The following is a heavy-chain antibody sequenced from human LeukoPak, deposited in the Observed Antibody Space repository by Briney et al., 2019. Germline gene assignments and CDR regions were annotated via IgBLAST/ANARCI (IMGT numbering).Heavy chain of an antibody. CDR2: LLYSGSA. J-gene: IGHJ2*01. CDR3: ARTGRRGYFDF. D-gene: IGHD1-14*01. V-gene: IGHV4-59*01. Sequence: PSETLSLTCNVSGASISDYYWSWVRQSPEKGLEWIASLLYSGSAHYNPSLRSRVAMSGDTSNNQFSLKLTSVTTADTAVYFCARTGRRGYFDFWGRGTPVTVSS. CDR1: GASISDYY.